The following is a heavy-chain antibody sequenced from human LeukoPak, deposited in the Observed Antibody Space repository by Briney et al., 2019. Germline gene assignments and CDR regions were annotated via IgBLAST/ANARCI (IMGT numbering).Heavy chain of an antibody. J-gene: IGHJ6*03. CDR1: GYSFTSYW. CDR2: ICPGDSDT. CDR3: ARLNVDTAMVNNYYYMDV. V-gene: IGHV5-51*01. D-gene: IGHD5-18*01. Sequence: GESLKISCKGSGYSFTSYWIGWVRQMPGKGLEWMGIICPGDSDTRYSPSFQGQVTISADKSISTAYLQWSSLKASDTAMYYCARLNVDTAMVNNYYYMDVWGKGTTVTVSS.